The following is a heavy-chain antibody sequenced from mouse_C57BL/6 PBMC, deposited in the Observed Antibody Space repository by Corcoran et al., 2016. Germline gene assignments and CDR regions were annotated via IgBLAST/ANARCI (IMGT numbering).Heavy chain of an antibody. CDR1: GYTFTDYY. D-gene: IGHD1-1*01. V-gene: IGHV1-76*01. CDR3: ARGATVVATDY. Sequence: VRLQQSGPELVKPGASVKLSCKASGYTFTDYYINWVKQRPGQGLEWIARIYPGSGNTYYNEKFKGKATLTAEKSSSTAYMQLSSLTSEDSAVYFCARGATVVATDYWGQGTTLTVSS. J-gene: IGHJ2*01. CDR2: IYPGSGNT.